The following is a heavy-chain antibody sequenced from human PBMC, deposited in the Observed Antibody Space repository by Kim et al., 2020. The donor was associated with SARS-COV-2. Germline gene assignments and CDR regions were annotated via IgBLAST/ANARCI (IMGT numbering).Heavy chain of an antibody. CDR3: ARGDVDIVATSPFDY. CDR1: GGSFSGYY. CDR2: INHSGST. V-gene: IGHV4-34*01. D-gene: IGHD5-12*01. Sequence: SETLSLTCAVYGGSFSGYYWSWIRQPPGKGLEWIGEINHSGSTNYNPSLKSRVTISVDTSKNQFSLKLSSVTAADTAVYYCARGDVDIVATSPFDYWGQG. J-gene: IGHJ4*02.